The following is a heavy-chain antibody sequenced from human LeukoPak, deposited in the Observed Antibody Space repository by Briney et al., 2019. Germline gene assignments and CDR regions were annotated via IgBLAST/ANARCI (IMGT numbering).Heavy chain of an antibody. D-gene: IGHD4-17*01. CDR1: GGSISSSSYY. CDR3: ARLPPRYGFPDY. CDR2: IYYSGST. J-gene: IGHJ4*02. V-gene: IGHV4-39*01. Sequence: PSETLSLTCTVSGGSISSSSYYWGWIRQPPGKGLEWIGSIYYSGSTYYNPSLKSQVTISVDTSKNQFSLKLSSVTAADTAVYYCARLPPRYGFPDYWGQGTLVTVSS.